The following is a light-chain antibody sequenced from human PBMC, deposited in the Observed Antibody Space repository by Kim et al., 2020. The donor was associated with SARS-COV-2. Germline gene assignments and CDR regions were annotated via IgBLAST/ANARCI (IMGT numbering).Light chain of an antibody. CDR1: QSVSSSY. J-gene: IGKJ1*01. V-gene: IGKV3-20*01. CDR2: GVS. Sequence: SPGERANLSCRASQSVSSSYLAWYQQKPGQAPRLLVYGVSSRAPGIPDRFGGSGSGTDFTLTISRLEPEDFALYYCQQYGTSPPTFGQGTKVDIK. CDR3: QQYGTSPPT.